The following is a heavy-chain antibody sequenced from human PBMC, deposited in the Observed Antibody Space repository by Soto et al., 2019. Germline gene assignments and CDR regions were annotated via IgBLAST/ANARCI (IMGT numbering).Heavy chain of an antibody. J-gene: IGHJ4*02. D-gene: IGHD1-26*01. CDR3: ARESRWEAILY. V-gene: IGHV1-18*01. CDR2: VSAYNRNT. CDR1: GYTFSNYG. Sequence: QVQLVQSGPEVKKPGASVKVSCKGSGYTFSNYGVTWVRQAPGQGLERLGWVSAYNRNTDYAQKFEDRATMTIDTSTNTAYLDLRGLTPDDTAVYYCARESRWEAILYWGQGTL.